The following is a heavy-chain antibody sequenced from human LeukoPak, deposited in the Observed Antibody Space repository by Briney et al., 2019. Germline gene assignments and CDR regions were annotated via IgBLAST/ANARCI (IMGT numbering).Heavy chain of an antibody. CDR3: ASYNYHHISGYPTDY. Sequence: SETLSLSCTVSGGSIDSTSFYWGWIRQPPGKGLEWVATIYYSGSTWYNPSLKSRVTISVDTSKNQFFLKLTSVTAADTAVYYCASYNYHHISGYPTDYWGQGTLVTVSS. CDR1: GGSIDSTSFY. CDR2: IYYSGST. J-gene: IGHJ4*02. D-gene: IGHD3-22*01. V-gene: IGHV4-39*01.